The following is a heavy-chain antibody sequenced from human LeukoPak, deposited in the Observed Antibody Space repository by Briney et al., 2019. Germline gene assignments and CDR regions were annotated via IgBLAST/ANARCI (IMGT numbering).Heavy chain of an antibody. V-gene: IGHV3-30*01. CDR3: AREPIYAHAFDI. CDR1: GFTFSSYA. D-gene: IGHD2-2*01. CDR2: ISYDGSNK. Sequence: PGGSLRLSCAASGFTFSSYAMHWVRQAPGKGLEWVAVISYDGSNKYYADSVKGRFTISRDNSKNTLYLQMNSLRAEDTAVYYCAREPIYAHAFDIWGQGTVVTVSS. J-gene: IGHJ3*02.